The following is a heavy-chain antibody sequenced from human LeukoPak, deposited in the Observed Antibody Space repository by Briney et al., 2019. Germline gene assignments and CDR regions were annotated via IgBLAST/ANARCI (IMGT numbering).Heavy chain of an antibody. J-gene: IGHJ4*02. D-gene: IGHD3-10*01. CDR2: ISGSGGGT. V-gene: IGHV3-23*01. Sequence: GGSLRLSCAVSEITLSNYGMSWVRQAPGKGLEWVAGISGSGGGTNYADSVKGRFTISRDNPKDTLYLQMNSLRAEDTAVYFCAKRGVVIRVFLVGYHKEAYYFDSWGQGALVTVSS. CDR1: EITLSNYG. CDR3: AKRGVVIRVFLVGYHKEAYYFDS.